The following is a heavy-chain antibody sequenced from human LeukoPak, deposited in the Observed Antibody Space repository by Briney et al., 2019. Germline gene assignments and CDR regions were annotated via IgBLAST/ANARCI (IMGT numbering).Heavy chain of an antibody. CDR3: ARVPVVTPRASRIKRYFDL. Sequence: GASVKVSCKASGYTFTSYDIDWVRQATGQGLEWMGWMNPNSGNTGYAQKFQGRVTMTRNTSISTAYMELSSLRSEDTAVYYCARVPVVTPRASRIKRYFDLWGRGTLVTVSS. J-gene: IGHJ2*01. D-gene: IGHD4-23*01. V-gene: IGHV1-8*01. CDR1: GYTFTSYD. CDR2: MNPNSGNT.